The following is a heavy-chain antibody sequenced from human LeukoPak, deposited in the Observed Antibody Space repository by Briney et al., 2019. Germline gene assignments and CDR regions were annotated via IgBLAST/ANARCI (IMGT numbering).Heavy chain of an antibody. CDR2: ISHDVTNT. D-gene: IGHD3-10*01. CDR1: GFTFSGHA. CDR3: ARGRGGYYGSGSQSYSDY. Sequence: PGRSLRLSCAASGFTFSGHAMYWVRRAPAKGLEWVAVISHDVTNTYYAESVKGRFTISRDNSKNTLFLQMNSLSAEDTAVYYCARGRGGYYGSGSQSYSDYWGRGTLVTVSS. V-gene: IGHV3-30*04. J-gene: IGHJ4*02.